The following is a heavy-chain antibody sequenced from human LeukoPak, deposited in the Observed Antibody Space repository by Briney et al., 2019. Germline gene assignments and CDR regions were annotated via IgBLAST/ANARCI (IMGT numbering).Heavy chain of an antibody. CDR2: IYTSGST. J-gene: IGHJ3*02. Sequence: PSGTLSLTCAVSGGSISSSYYWSWIRQPAGKGLEWIGRIYTSGSTNYNPSLKSRVTMSVDTSKNQFSLKLSSVTAADTAVYYCARAKGSYYNDDAFDIWGQGTMVTVSS. CDR1: GGSISSSYY. D-gene: IGHD3-10*01. V-gene: IGHV4-4*07. CDR3: ARAKGSYYNDDAFDI.